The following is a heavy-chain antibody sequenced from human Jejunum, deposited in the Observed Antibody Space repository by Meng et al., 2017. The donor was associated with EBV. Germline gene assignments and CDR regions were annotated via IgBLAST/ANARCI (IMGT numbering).Heavy chain of an antibody. V-gene: IGHV1-18*04. D-gene: IGHD5-24*01. CDR2: ISAHSGNT. CDR3: ARDRNMAQDY. CDR1: GYTFTVNG. J-gene: IGHJ4*02. Sequence: QVQLVQSGDEVKKPGASVNVSCKASGYTFTVNGISRVRQAPGQGLEWMGWISAHSGNTNYAQKFQDRVTLSTDTSTSTAYMELRSLRSDDTAVYYCARDRNMAQDYWGQGTLVTVSS.